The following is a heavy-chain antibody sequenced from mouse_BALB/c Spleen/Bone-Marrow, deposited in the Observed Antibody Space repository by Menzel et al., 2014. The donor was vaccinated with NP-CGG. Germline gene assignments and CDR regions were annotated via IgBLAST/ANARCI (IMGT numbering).Heavy chain of an antibody. D-gene: IGHD2-1*01. Sequence: QVQLQQSGAELARPGASVKLSCKASGYTFTSYWMQWVKQRPGQGLEWIGAIYPGDGDTMYTQKFRGKATLTADKSSNTAYMQLSSLTSEDSAVYFCASPYGNYDAMDYWGQGTSVTVSS. CDR2: IYPGDGDT. J-gene: IGHJ4*01. CDR1: GYTFTSYW. CDR3: ASPYGNYDAMDY. V-gene: IGHV1-87*01.